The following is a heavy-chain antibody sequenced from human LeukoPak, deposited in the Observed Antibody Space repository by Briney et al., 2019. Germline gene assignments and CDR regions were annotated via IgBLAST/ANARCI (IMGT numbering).Heavy chain of an antibody. CDR3: ARYGFSSSWQGGWHAFDI. CDR2: INPTVGDT. CDR1: GYTLTSYN. V-gene: IGHV1-46*01. Sequence: ASVRVSCKASGYTLTSYNMHWVRQAPGQGLEWMGIINPTVGDTIYAQKFQGRVTMTRDMSTSTVYMELSSLRSDDTAVYYCARYGFSSSWQGGWHAFDIWGQGTMVTVSS. D-gene: IGHD6-13*01. J-gene: IGHJ3*02.